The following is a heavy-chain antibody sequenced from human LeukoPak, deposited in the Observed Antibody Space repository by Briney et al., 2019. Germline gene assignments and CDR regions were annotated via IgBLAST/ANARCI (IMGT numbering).Heavy chain of an antibody. CDR3: AREYGSGSYYEGY. Sequence: EASVTVSCKASGYTFTSYGIGWVRQAPGQGLEGMGWISAYNGNTNYAQKLQGRVTMTTDTSTSTAYMELRSLRSDDTAVYYCAREYGSGSYYEGYWGQGTLVTVSS. CDR2: ISAYNGNT. V-gene: IGHV1-18*01. D-gene: IGHD3-10*01. CDR1: GYTFTSYG. J-gene: IGHJ4*02.